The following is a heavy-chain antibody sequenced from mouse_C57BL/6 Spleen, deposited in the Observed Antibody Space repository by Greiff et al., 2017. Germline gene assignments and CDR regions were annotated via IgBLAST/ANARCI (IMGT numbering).Heavy chain of an antibody. CDR3: AGSEYDSPWY. J-gene: IGHJ2*01. CDR1: GYAFSSSW. V-gene: IGHV1-82*01. D-gene: IGHD2-10*02. Sequence: QVQLQQSGPELVKPGASVKISCKASGYAFSSSWMNWVKQRPGKGLEWIGRIYPGDGDTNYNGKFKGKATLTADKSSSTAYMQLSSLTSEDSAVYFCAGSEYDSPWYWGQGTTLTVSS. CDR2: IYPGDGDT.